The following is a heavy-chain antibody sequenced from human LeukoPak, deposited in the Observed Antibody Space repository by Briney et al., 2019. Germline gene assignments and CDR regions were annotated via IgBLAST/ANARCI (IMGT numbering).Heavy chain of an antibody. V-gene: IGHV3-30*04. CDR2: ISYDGSNK. J-gene: IGHJ4*02. CDR3: AREHYKYYFDY. CDR1: GCTFSSYA. D-gene: IGHD4-11*01. Sequence: PGGSLRLSCAASGCTFSSYAMHWVRQAPGKGLEWVAVISYDGSNKYYADSVKGRFTISRDNSKNTLYLQMNSLRAEDTAVYYCAREHYKYYFDYWGQGTLVTVSS.